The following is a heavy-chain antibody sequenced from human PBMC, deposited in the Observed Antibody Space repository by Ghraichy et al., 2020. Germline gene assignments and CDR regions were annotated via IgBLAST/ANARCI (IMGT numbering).Heavy chain of an antibody. J-gene: IGHJ6*03. V-gene: IGHV4-39*01. CDR2: IYYSGST. D-gene: IGHD1-26*01. CDR3: ARHEGVGATSSYYYYMDV. CDR1: GGSISSSSYY. Sequence: LSLTCTVSGGSISSSSYYWGWIRQPPGKGLEWIGSIYYSGSTYYNPSLKSRVTISVDTSKNQFSLKLSSVTAADTAVYYCARHEGVGATSSYYYYMDVWGKGTTVTVSS.